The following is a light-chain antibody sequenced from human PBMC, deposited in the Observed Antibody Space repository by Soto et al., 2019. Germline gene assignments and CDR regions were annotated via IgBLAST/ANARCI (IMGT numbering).Light chain of an antibody. CDR2: GTS. V-gene: IGKV3-20*01. Sequence: EIVLTQSPGTLSLSPGERATLSCRASQTVSSYFLAWYQQKPGQAPRLLIYGTSNRATGIPDRFSGSGSGTDFTLTISRLQPEDSAVYYCQHYGDSPLYSFGQGTKLEI. J-gene: IGKJ2*01. CDR3: QHYGDSPLYS. CDR1: QTVSSYF.